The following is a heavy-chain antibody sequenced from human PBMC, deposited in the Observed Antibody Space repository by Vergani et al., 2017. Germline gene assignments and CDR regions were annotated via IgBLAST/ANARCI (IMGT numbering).Heavy chain of an antibody. CDR2: IRYDGSNK. CDR1: GFTFSSYG. V-gene: IGHV3-30*02. D-gene: IGHD3-10*01. J-gene: IGHJ4*02. CDR3: AKQYFVSGNYLFDY. Sequence: QVQLVESGGGVVQPGGYLRLSCAGSGFTFSSYGMHWVRQAPGKGLEWVAFIRYDGSNKYYADSVKCRFTISRDNSKKMLFLQMNNLRTEDTAIYYCAKQYFVSGNYLFDYWGQGTLVTVSS.